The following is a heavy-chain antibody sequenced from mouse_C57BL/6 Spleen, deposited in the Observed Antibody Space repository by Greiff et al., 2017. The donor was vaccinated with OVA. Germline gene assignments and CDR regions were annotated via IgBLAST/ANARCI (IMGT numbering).Heavy chain of an antibody. CDR1: GFTFSDYG. CDR2: ISSGSSTI. CDR3: ARYDYDVRAMDY. Sequence: EVQRVESGGGLVKPGGSLKLSCAASGFTFSDYGMHWVRQAPEKGLEWVACISSGSSTIYYADTVKGRFTISRDNAKNTLFLQMTSLRSEDTAMYYCARYDYDVRAMDYWGQGTSVTVSS. D-gene: IGHD2-4*01. V-gene: IGHV5-17*01. J-gene: IGHJ4*01.